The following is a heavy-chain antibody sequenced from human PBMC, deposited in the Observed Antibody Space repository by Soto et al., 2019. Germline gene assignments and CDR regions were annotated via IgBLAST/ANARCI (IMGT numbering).Heavy chain of an antibody. CDR3: ARENSITFFFDY. CDR1: CGSIISGGYY. D-gene: IGHD3-3*02. Sequence: SETLSLTCTFSCGSIISGGYYWSWIRQHPGKGLEWIGYIYYSGSTYYNPSLKSRVTISVDTSKNQFSLKLSSVTAADTAVYYCARENSITFFFDYWGQGTLVTVSS. V-gene: IGHV4-31*03. CDR2: IYYSGST. J-gene: IGHJ4*02.